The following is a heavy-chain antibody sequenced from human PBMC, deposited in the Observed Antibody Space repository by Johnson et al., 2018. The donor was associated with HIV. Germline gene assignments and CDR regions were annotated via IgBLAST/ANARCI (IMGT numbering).Heavy chain of an antibody. Sequence: LVKPGGSLRLSCAASGFTFSAYYMSWIRQAPGKGLECLAYISSSGSSVYYTDSVKGRFTISRDNTKNSLHLQMNSLRAEDTAVYYCAKGPNGQLDDAFHIWGQGTMVTVSS. CDR2: ISSSGSSV. CDR1: GFTFSAYY. V-gene: IGHV3-11*04. J-gene: IGHJ3*02. D-gene: IGHD6-6*01. CDR3: AKGPNGQLDDAFHI.